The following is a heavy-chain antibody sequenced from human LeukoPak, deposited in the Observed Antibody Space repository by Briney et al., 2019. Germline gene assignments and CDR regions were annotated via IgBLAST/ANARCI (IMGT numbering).Heavy chain of an antibody. CDR3: TTDHPGGH. CDR1: GFTFSSYG. Sequence: PGRSLRLSCAASGFTFSSYGMHWVRQAPGKGLEWVGRIKSKTDGGTTDYAAPVKGKFTISRDDSKNTLYLQMNSLKTEDTAVYYCTTDHPGGHWGQGTLVTVSS. V-gene: IGHV3-15*01. D-gene: IGHD3-16*01. CDR2: IKSKTDGGTT. J-gene: IGHJ4*02.